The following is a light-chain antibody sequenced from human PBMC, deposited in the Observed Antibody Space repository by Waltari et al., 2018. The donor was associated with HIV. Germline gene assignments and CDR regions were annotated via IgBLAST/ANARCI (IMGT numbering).Light chain of an antibody. CDR3: GTWDSSLSAGV. V-gene: IGLV1-51*01. Sequence: QSVLTQPPSVSAAPGQQVTISCSGSSSNIGKKYESWYQQLPGTAPKILIYDNNRRPSGIPDRFSGSKSGTSATLGITGLQTGDEADYYCGTWDSSLSAGVFGGGTKLTVL. CDR2: DNN. CDR1: SSNIGKKY. J-gene: IGLJ2*01.